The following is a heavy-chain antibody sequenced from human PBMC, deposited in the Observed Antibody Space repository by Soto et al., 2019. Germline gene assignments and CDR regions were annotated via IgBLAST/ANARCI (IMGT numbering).Heavy chain of an antibody. CDR3: AKTVPVGRCSGSCYPDY. Sequence: QVHLVESGGGVVQPGQSLRLSCAASGFTFSTYAMHWLRQAPGKGLEWVAIISYDATNKFYGDSVKGRFTISRDNSKNALYLQMNSLRPEDTAVYYCAKTVPVGRCSGSCYPDYWGQGTLVTVSS. CDR1: GFTFSTYA. V-gene: IGHV3-30*18. D-gene: IGHD2-15*01. CDR2: ISYDATNK. J-gene: IGHJ4*02.